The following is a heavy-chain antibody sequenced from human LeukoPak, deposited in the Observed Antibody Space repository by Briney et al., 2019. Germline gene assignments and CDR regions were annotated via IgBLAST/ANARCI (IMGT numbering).Heavy chain of an antibody. CDR2: IDWDDDK. Sequence: PTLANPTQTLTLTCAFSGFSLSTSGMCVSWIRQPPGKALEWLARIDWDDDKYYSTSLKTRLTISKDTSKNQVVLTMTNMDPVDTATYYCAREKWLRAPFDYWGQGTLVTVSS. D-gene: IGHD5-12*01. CDR3: AREKWLRAPFDY. J-gene: IGHJ4*02. CDR1: GFSLSTSGMC. V-gene: IGHV2-70*11.